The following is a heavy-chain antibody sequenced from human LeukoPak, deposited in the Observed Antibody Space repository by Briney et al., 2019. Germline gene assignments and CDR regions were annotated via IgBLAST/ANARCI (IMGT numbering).Heavy chain of an antibody. D-gene: IGHD6-25*01. CDR2: ISGSGETA. V-gene: IGHV3-23*01. CDR3: APDLRGSASSLDD. Sequence: GGSLRLSCAASGFTFSGSAMHWVRQASGKGLEWVSLISGSGETAYYLDSVKGRFTISRDNSKNTLSLQMNSLRAEDTALYYCAPDLRGSASSLDDWGQGTLVTVSS. J-gene: IGHJ4*02. CDR1: GFTFSGSA.